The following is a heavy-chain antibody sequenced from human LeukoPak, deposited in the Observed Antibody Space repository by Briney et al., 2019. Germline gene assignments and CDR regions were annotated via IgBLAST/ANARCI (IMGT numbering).Heavy chain of an antibody. V-gene: IGHV3-48*01. CDR2: ISSSSTI. Sequence: GGSLRLSCAASGFTFSSYSMNWVRQAPEKGLEWVSYISSSSTIYYSDSVKGRFNISRDNAKNSLYLQMNSLRAEDTAVYYCARGLGYYFDYWGQGTLVTVSS. CDR1: GFTFSSYS. D-gene: IGHD3-10*01. J-gene: IGHJ4*02. CDR3: ARGLGYYFDY.